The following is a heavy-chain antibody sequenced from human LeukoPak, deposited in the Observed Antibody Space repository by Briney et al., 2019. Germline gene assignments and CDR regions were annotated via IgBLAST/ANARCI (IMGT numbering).Heavy chain of an antibody. D-gene: IGHD3-10*01. J-gene: IGHJ4*02. Sequence: SETLSLTCTVSGGSISSYYWSWIRQPPGKGLEWIGYIYYSGSTNYNPSLKSRVTISVDTSKNQFSLKLSSVTAADTAVYYCASYYGSGSYPAYFDYWGQGTLVTVSS. CDR2: IYYSGST. V-gene: IGHV4-59*12. CDR1: GGSISSYY. CDR3: ASYYGSGSYPAYFDY.